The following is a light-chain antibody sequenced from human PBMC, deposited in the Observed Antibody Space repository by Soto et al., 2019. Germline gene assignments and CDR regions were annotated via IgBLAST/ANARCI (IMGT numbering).Light chain of an antibody. CDR2: AAS. CDR1: QSVRTN. J-gene: IGKJ2*01. Sequence: EVVVTQSPATLSVSLGGRATLSCRASQSVRTNLAWYQQKPGQAPRLLIYAASTRATGIPARFSGSGSGTEFTLTISSLQPDDFATYYCQQYNSYPYTFGQGTKLEIK. CDR3: QQYNSYPYT. V-gene: IGKV3-15*01.